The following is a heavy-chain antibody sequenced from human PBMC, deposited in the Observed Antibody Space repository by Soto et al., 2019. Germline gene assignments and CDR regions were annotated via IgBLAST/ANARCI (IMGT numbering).Heavy chain of an antibody. D-gene: IGHD1-26*01. J-gene: IGHJ6*02. Sequence: SETLSLTCAVSGGSISSGGYSWSWIRQPPGKGLEWIGYMYHSGSTYYNSSLKSRVTISVDTSKNQFSLTLSSMTAADTAVYYCARGWWEREGYLMDGWGQGTTVTVSS. CDR2: MYHSGST. CDR1: GGSISSGGYS. CDR3: ARGWWEREGYLMDG. V-gene: IGHV4-30-2*01.